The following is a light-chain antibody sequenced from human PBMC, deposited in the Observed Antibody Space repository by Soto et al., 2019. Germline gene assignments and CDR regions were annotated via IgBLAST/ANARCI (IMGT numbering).Light chain of an antibody. CDR3: QQYYDLPPLT. J-gene: IGKJ4*01. CDR2: DAS. CDR1: QDITTY. Sequence: DVQLTQSPSSLSASVGDRVTITCQASQDITTYLHWYQQKPGKAPKLLISDASSLAPGVPSRFSGSGSGTEFSFTISSLQPEDSGIYYCQQYYDLPPLTFGGGSTVE. V-gene: IGKV1-33*01.